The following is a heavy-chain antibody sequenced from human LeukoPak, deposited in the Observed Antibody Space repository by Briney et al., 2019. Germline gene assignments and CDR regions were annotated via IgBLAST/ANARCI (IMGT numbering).Heavy chain of an antibody. V-gene: IGHV1-2*02. Sequence: ASVKVSCKASGYTFTGHYMHWVRQAPGQGLEWMGWINPNSGGTNYAQKFQGRVTMTRDTSISTAYMELSRLRSNDTAVYYCASVPQYCSGGSCYWHYFDYWGQGTLVTVSS. J-gene: IGHJ4*02. CDR1: GYTFTGHY. D-gene: IGHD2-15*01. CDR3: ASVPQYCSGGSCYWHYFDY. CDR2: INPNSGGT.